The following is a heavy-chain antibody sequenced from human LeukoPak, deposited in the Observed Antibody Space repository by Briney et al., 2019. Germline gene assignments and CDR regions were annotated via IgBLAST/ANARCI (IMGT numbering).Heavy chain of an antibody. Sequence: PSETLSLTCTVSGGSISSYYWSWIRQPPGKGLEWIGSIYHSGSTYYNPSLKSRVTISVDTSKNQFSLKLSSVTAADTAVYYCAREERGYYYGSGSYGYYYGMDVWGEGTTVTVSS. V-gene: IGHV4-59*12. CDR1: GGSISSYY. D-gene: IGHD3-10*01. CDR2: IYHSGST. CDR3: AREERGYYYGSGSYGYYYGMDV. J-gene: IGHJ6*04.